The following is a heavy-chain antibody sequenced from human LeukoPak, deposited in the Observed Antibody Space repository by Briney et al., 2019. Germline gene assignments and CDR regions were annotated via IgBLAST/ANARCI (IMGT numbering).Heavy chain of an antibody. CDR2: INPSGGST. CDR3: ARGLGLWSRRILREFDY. V-gene: IGHV1-46*01. CDR1: GYTFTSYY. D-gene: IGHD5-18*01. J-gene: IGHJ4*02. Sequence: GASVKVSCKASGYTFTSYYMHWVRQAPGQGLEWMGIINPSGGSTSYAQKFQGRVTMTRDTSTSTVYMELSSLRSEDTAVYYCARGLGLWSRRILREFDYWGQGTLVTVSS.